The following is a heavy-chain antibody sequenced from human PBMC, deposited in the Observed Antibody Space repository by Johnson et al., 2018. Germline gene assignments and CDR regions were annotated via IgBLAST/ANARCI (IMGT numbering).Heavy chain of an antibody. V-gene: IGHV1-69*01. CDR2: IIPIFDTT. CDR3: ARDQFVVRGVMAHAFDI. CDR1: GGTFSSYA. D-gene: IGHD3-10*01. Sequence: QVQLVQSGAEVKKPGSSVKVSCKASGGTFSSYAISWVRQAPGQGLEWMGGIIPIFDTTNYAQKFQGRVTITADESTSTAYMELSSLRSEDTAGYYCARDQFVVRGVMAHAFDIWGQGTMVTVSS. J-gene: IGHJ3*02.